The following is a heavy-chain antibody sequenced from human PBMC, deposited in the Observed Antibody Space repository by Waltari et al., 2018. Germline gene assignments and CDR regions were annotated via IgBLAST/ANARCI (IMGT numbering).Heavy chain of an antibody. Sequence: QVQLQESGPGLVKPSETLSLTCAVSGYSIRSGYYWGWIRQPPGKGLEWIGSIYHSGSTYYNPSLKSRVTISVDTSKNQFSLKLSSVTAADTAVYYCARHAQQQLVSYWGQGTLVTVSS. V-gene: IGHV4-38-2*01. CDR3: ARHAQQQLVSY. J-gene: IGHJ4*02. CDR1: GYSIRSGYY. D-gene: IGHD6-13*01. CDR2: IYHSGST.